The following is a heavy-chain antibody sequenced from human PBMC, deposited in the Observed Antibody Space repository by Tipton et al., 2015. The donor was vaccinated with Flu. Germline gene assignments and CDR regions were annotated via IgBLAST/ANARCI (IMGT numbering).Heavy chain of an antibody. J-gene: IGHJ4*02. V-gene: IGHV4-34*01. Sequence: TLSLTCAVSGDSISSDFYWAWIRQFPGKGLEWIGEMKDSGTANYNPSLKSRVTTSVDTSKNQFSLKLSSVTAADTAVYYCARAFGHSSSTIEYWGQGRRVTVSS. D-gene: IGHD6-13*01. CDR2: MKDSGTA. CDR1: GDSISSDFY. CDR3: ARAFGHSSSTIEY.